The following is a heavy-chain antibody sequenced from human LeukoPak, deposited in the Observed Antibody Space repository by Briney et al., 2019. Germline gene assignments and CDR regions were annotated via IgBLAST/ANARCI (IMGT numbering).Heavy chain of an antibody. Sequence: NPSETLSLTCAVSGGSISSYYWSWIRQPAGKGLEWIGRIYTSGSTNYNPSLKSRVTMSVDTSKNQFSLKLSSVAAADTAVYYCARDRSSGYSFDYWGQGTLVTVSS. CDR2: IYTSGST. CDR3: ARDRSSGYSFDY. D-gene: IGHD3-22*01. CDR1: GGSISSYY. J-gene: IGHJ4*02. V-gene: IGHV4-4*07.